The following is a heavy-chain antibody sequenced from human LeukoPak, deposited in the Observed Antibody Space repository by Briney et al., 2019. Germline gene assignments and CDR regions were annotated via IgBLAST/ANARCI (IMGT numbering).Heavy chain of an antibody. V-gene: IGHV3-23*01. J-gene: IGHJ4*02. Sequence: ETLSLTCAVYGGSFSGYYWSWVRQAPGKGLEWVSAISGSGGSTYYADSVKGRFTISRDNSKNTLYLQMNSLRAEDTAVYYCAKEKGYSSGWDFDYWGQGTLVTVSS. D-gene: IGHD6-19*01. CDR1: GGSFSGYY. CDR2: ISGSGGST. CDR3: AKEKGYSSGWDFDY.